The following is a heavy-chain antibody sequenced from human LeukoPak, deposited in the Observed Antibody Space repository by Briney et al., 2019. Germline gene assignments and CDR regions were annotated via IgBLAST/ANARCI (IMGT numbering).Heavy chain of an antibody. J-gene: IGHJ4*02. Sequence: QPGGSLRLSCVASGFTFTNYVIHWVRQAPGKGLEWVAFIRSDGTNEYSTDYVQGRFTISRDNSQNTLYLQMNSLRAEDTAVYYCASPLGGYLVGWCYWGQGTLVTVSS. CDR3: ASPLGGYLVGWCY. CDR2: IRSDGTNE. V-gene: IGHV3-30*02. D-gene: IGHD3-22*01. CDR1: GFTFTNYV.